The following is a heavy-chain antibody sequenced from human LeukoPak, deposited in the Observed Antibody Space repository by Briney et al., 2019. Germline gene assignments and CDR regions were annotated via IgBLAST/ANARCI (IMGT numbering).Heavy chain of an antibody. CDR3: ARVRIQSKNWFDP. D-gene: IGHD4-11*01. V-gene: IGHV3-48*01. J-gene: IGHJ5*02. CDR1: GFTFSSYS. Sequence: GGSLRLSCAASGFTFSSYSMNWVRQAPGKGLEWVSYISSSSTIYYADSVKGRFTISSNNAKKSLYLQMNGRRAEDAAVYYCARVRIQSKNWFDPWGQGTLVTVSS. CDR2: ISSSSTI.